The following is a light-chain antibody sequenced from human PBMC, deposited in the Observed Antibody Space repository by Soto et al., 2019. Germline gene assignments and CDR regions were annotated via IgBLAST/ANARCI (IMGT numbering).Light chain of an antibody. CDR3: QQYAESPIT. Sequence: EIVLTQSPGTVSFSPWEGTALSCMASQTVKKNYLAWYQQRPDQAPRLLIYAASSRATGIPDRFSGSGSGTDFTLTISRLEPEDLAVFYCQQYAESPITFGQGTRLEIK. J-gene: IGKJ5*01. CDR1: QTVKKNY. CDR2: AAS. V-gene: IGKV3-20*01.